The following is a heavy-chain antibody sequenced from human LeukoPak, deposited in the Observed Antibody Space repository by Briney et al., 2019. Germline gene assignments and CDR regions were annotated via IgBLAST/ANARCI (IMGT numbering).Heavy chain of an antibody. J-gene: IGHJ3*01. CDR2: IRGSDNTI. D-gene: IGHD6-19*01. CDR3: ARDSQWAFDF. Sequence: GGSLRLSCAVSGFTFSSYSVNWVRQAPGKGLEWVSYIRGSDNTIHYADSVKGRFTISRDSAKKSLYLQMNSLSAEDTAIYYCARDSQWAFDFWGQGTMVTVSS. V-gene: IGHV3-48*01. CDR1: GFTFSSYS.